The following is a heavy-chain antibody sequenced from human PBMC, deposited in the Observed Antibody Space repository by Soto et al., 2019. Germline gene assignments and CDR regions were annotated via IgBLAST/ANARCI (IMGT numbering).Heavy chain of an antibody. CDR3: AREGSPWDYDFWSGYDY. Sequence: QVQLVESGGGVVQPGRSLRLSCAASGFTFSSYAMHWVRQAPGKGLEWVAVISYDGSNKYYADSVKGRFTISRDNSKNALYLQMTSLRAEDTAVYYCAREGSPWDYDFWSGYDYWGQGTLVTVSS. CDR2: ISYDGSNK. CDR1: GFTFSSYA. V-gene: IGHV3-30-3*01. J-gene: IGHJ4*02. D-gene: IGHD3-3*01.